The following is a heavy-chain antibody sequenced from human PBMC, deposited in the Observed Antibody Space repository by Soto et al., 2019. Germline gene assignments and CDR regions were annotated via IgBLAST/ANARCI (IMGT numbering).Heavy chain of an antibody. V-gene: IGHV1-18*01. D-gene: IGHD6-19*01. CDR2: VSAYNGNA. CDR3: ARDSFLVAGSGHIDY. CDR1: GYTFTSYG. J-gene: IGHJ4*02. Sequence: QVQLVQSGAEVKKPGASVKVSCKASGYTFTSYGISWVRQAPGQGLEWMGWVSAYNGNANYAQKLPGRVTKTTVPSTCTGYMDLRSLTSDDTAVYYCARDSFLVAGSGHIDYWGRGSLVTVSS.